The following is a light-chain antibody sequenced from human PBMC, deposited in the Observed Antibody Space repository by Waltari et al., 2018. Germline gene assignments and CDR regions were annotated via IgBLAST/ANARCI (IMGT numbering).Light chain of an antibody. V-gene: IGKV1-39*01. CDR3: QQSYSTPS. Sequence: DIQMTQSPSSLSASVGDRVTITCRASQSITNYLNSYQQKVGKPTSLLIYAASSLQSGVPSRFSGSGSGTDFTLTINSLQPEDFATYYCQQSYSTPSFGPGTKVDVK. CDR2: AAS. CDR1: QSITNY. J-gene: IGKJ3*01.